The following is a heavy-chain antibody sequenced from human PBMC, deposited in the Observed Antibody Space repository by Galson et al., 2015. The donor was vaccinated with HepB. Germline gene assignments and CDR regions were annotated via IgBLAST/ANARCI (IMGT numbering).Heavy chain of an antibody. J-gene: IGHJ4*02. V-gene: IGHV6-1*01. CDR2: TYYRSKWYN. D-gene: IGHD3-22*01. CDR3: ARDNDDYDSSGYYYEAAYFDY. CDR1: GDSVSSNSAA. Sequence: CAISGDSVSSNSAAWNRIRQSPSRGLEWLGRTYYRSKWYNDYAVSVKSRITINPDTSKNQFFLQLNSVTPEDTAVYYCARDNDDYDSSGYYYEAAYFDYWGQGTLVTVSS.